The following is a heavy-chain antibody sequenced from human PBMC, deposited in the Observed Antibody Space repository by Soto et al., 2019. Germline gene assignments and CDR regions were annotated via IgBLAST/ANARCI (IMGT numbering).Heavy chain of an antibody. CDR3: ARRGGADYNYAMDV. CDR1: GFTFSSYG. CDR2: IKNDGKTT. J-gene: IGHJ6*02. D-gene: IGHD2-15*01. V-gene: IGHV3-74*01. Sequence: EVQLVESGGGLVQPGGSLRLSCAASGFTFSSYGMHWVRQAPGKGLVWLSRIKNDGKTTNYADSVKGRFTSSRDNAKNTLYLQMNSLRADDTAVYYCARRGGADYNYAMDVWGQGTTVTVSS.